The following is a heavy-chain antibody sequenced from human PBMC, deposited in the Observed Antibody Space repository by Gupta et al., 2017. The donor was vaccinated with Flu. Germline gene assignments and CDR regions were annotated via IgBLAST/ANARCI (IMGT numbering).Heavy chain of an antibody. V-gene: IGHV4-4*02. CDR1: GGSLSSSNW. CDR3: AQEGRGIAVAGTWFDP. Sequence: QVQLQQSGPGLVKPSGTLSLTCAVSGGSLSSSNWWRRVPQPPGKGLEWIGEIYHSGSTNYNPSLKSRVSISVDKSKNQFSLKLSSVTAADTAVYYCAQEGRGIAVAGTWFDPWGQGTLVTVSS. J-gene: IGHJ5*02. CDR2: IYHSGST. D-gene: IGHD6-19*01.